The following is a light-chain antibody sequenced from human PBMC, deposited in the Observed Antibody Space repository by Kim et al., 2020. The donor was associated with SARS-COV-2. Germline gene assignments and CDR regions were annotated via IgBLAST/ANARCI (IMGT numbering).Light chain of an antibody. CDR1: QAISNY. V-gene: IGKV1-16*01. J-gene: IGKJ1*01. Sequence: ASVGDRVTITCRARQAISNYLAWFQQKPGKAPKSLMFDASNLQSGVPPRFSGSGSGTLFTLTISSLQPEDFATYYCQQYDSYPRTFGQGTKVDIK. CDR2: DAS. CDR3: QQYDSYPRT.